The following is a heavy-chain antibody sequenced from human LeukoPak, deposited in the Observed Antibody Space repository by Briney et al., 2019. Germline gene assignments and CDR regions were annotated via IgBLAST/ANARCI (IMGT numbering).Heavy chain of an antibody. CDR3: ARDPAPGSFDI. CDR1: GFTFSSYS. V-gene: IGHV3-48*01. J-gene: IGHJ3*02. D-gene: IGHD3-10*01. Sequence: GGSLRLSCAASGFTFSSYSMNWVRQAPGKGLEWVSYISSSSSTIYYADSVKGRFTISRDSAKNSLYLQMNSLRAEDTAVYYCARDPAPGSFDIWGQGTMVTVSS. CDR2: ISSSSSTI.